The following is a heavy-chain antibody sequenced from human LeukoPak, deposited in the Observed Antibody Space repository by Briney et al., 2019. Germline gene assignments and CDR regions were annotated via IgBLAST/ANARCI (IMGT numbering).Heavy chain of an antibody. J-gene: IGHJ4*02. V-gene: IGHV3-7*01. D-gene: IGHD3-22*01. CDR3: AKDSAYYYDSSGYYYD. CDR2: INQDGGEI. CDR1: GFTFSSSW. Sequence: GGSLRLSCAASGFTFSSSWMTWVRQAPGKGLEWVASINQDGGEIHYVDSVKGRFTISRDNAKNTLYLQMNSLRAEDTAMYYCAKDSAYYYDSSGYYYDWGQGTLVTVSS.